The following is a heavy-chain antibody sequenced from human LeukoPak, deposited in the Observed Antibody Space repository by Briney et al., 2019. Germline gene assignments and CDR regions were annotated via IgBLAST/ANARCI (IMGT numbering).Heavy chain of an antibody. V-gene: IGHV4-38-2*02. CDR3: ARAGYMAAAGSDY. D-gene: IGHD6-13*01. CDR1: GYSISSGYY. J-gene: IGHJ4*02. CDR2: IYHSGST. Sequence: SETLSLTCTVSGYSISSGYYWGWIRQPPGRGLEWIGSIYHSGSTYYNPSLKSRVTISVDTSKNQFSLKLSSVTAADTAVYYCARAGYMAAAGSDYWGQGTLVTVSS.